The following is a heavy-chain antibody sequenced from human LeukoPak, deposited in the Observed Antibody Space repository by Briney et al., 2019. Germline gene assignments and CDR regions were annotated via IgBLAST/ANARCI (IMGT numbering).Heavy chain of an antibody. D-gene: IGHD6-13*01. CDR3: ARSLYSSSWFDY. CDR2: IYTSGST. J-gene: IGHJ4*02. Sequence: SETLSLTCTVSGGSISSGSYYWSWIRQPAGKGLEWIGRIYTSGSTNYNPSLKSRVTMSVDTSKNQFSLKLSSVTAADTAVYYCARSLYSSSWFDYWGQGTLVTVSS. V-gene: IGHV4-61*02. CDR1: GGSISSGSYY.